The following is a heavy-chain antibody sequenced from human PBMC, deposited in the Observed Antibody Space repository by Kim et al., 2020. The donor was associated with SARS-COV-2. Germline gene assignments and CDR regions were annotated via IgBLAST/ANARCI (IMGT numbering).Heavy chain of an antibody. D-gene: IGHD1-26*01. Sequence: TNYSPSFQGHVPISADKSISTAYLQGSSLKASDTAMYYCARGTIVGANDYWGQGTLVTVSS. CDR2: T. CDR3: ARGTIVGANDY. V-gene: IGHV5-10-1*01. J-gene: IGHJ4*02.